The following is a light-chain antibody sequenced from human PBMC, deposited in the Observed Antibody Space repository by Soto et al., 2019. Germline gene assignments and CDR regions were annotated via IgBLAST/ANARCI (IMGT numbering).Light chain of an antibody. CDR3: QQSYRTPPS. J-gene: IGKJ2*01. CDR1: QSISSY. Sequence: DLQMTQSPSSLSASVGDRVTITCRASQSISSYLNWYQQKPGKAPKLLIYAASSLQSGVPSRFSGSGYETDFPLTLGSLQPEDFATYSCQQSYRTPPSFGQGNKLEIK. V-gene: IGKV1-39*01. CDR2: AAS.